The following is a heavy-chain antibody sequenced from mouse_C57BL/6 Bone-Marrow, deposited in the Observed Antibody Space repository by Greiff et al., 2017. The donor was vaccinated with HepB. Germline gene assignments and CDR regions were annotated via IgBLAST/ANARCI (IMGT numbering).Heavy chain of an antibody. CDR3: ARCSYGYDPAWFAY. V-gene: IGHV1-59*01. D-gene: IGHD2-2*01. Sequence: QVQLQQPGAELVRPGTSVKLSCKASGYTFTSYWMHWVKQRPGQGLEWIGVIDPSDSYTNYNQKFKGKATLTVDTSSSTAYMQLSSLTSEDSAVYYCARCSYGYDPAWFAYWGQGTLVTVSA. J-gene: IGHJ3*01. CDR2: IDPSDSYT. CDR1: GYTFTSYW.